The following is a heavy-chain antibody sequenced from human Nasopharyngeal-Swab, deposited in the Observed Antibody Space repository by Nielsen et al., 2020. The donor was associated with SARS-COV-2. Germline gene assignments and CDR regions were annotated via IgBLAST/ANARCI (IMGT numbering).Heavy chain of an antibody. CDR2: VTGSGYGT. V-gene: IGHV3-23*01. Sequence: GGSLRLSCAASGFTFSSYAMTWVRQAPGKGLEWVSVVTGSGYGTDYADSVKGRFTISRDNAKNTLYLQVNSLRAEDTAVYYCARKDVFAYGVDAFDIWGQGTMVTVSS. CDR1: GFTFSSYA. D-gene: IGHD3-10*01. CDR3: ARKDVFAYGVDAFDI. J-gene: IGHJ3*02.